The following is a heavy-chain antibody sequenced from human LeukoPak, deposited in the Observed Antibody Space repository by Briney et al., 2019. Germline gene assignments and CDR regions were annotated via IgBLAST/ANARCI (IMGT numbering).Heavy chain of an antibody. Sequence: ASVKVSCKASGYTFTGYYMHWVRQAPGQGLEWMGWINPDTGRTNYAQKFQGRVTMTRDTSTSTVYMELSSLRSEDTAVCYCARSYYYDSSGLDYWGQGTLVTVSS. J-gene: IGHJ4*02. V-gene: IGHV1-2*02. CDR2: INPDTGRT. CDR1: GYTFTGYY. D-gene: IGHD3-22*01. CDR3: ARSYYYDSSGLDY.